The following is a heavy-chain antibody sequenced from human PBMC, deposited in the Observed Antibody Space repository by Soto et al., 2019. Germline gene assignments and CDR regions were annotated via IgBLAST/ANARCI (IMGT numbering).Heavy chain of an antibody. CDR2: ISGSGGST. J-gene: IGHJ4*02. CDR3: AKDFVEYSLEYFDY. Sequence: GGSLRLSCAASGFTFSSYAVSWVRQAPGKGLEWVSAISGSGGSTYYADSVKGRFTISRDNSKNTLYLQMNSLRAEDTVVYYCAKDFVEYSLEYFDYWGQGTPVTVSS. CDR1: GFTFSSYA. D-gene: IGHD5-18*01. V-gene: IGHV3-23*01.